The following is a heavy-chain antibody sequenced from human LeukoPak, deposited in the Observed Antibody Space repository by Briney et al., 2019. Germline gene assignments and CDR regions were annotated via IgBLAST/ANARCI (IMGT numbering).Heavy chain of an antibody. V-gene: IGHV1-24*01. Sequence: GASVKVSCKVSGYTLTELSMHWVRQAPGKGLDGMGGFDPEDGETIYAQKFQGRVTMTEDTSTDTAYMELSSLRSEDTAVYYCATSRVYDCSSTSCYAGYWGQGTLVTVSS. D-gene: IGHD2-2*01. J-gene: IGHJ4*02. CDR1: GYTLTELS. CDR2: FDPEDGET. CDR3: ATSRVYDCSSTSCYAGY.